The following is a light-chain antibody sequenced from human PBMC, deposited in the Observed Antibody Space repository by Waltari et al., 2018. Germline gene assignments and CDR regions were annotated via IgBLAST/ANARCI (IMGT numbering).Light chain of an antibody. J-gene: IGLJ1*01. V-gene: IGLV1-40*01. CDR1: SSNIGAGYD. Sequence: QSVLTQPPSVSGAPGQRVTISCTGSSSNIGAGYDVHWYQQLPGTAPKLLIYGNSNRPSGVPDRSSGSKSGTSAALAIPGLQAEDEADYYCQSYDSSLSGLYVFGTGTKVTVL. CDR2: GNS. CDR3: QSYDSSLSGLYV.